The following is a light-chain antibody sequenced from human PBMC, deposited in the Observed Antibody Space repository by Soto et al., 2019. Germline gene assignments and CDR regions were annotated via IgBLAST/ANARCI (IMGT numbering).Light chain of an antibody. J-gene: IGKJ5*01. V-gene: IGKV3-15*01. Sequence: EFVLTQSQSTLSLSPGERASLSCRASQSVSSLLAWYQQKPGQAPRLLIYRASTRATGISGRFSGSGSGTEFTLTITSLQSEDFAVYYCQQYNEWPITFGQGTRLEIK. CDR2: RAS. CDR3: QQYNEWPIT. CDR1: QSVSSL.